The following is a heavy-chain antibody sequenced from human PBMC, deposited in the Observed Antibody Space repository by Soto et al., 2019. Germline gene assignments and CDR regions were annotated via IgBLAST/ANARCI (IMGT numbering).Heavy chain of an antibody. J-gene: IGHJ4*02. CDR3: ARSSTSANYFDY. CDR1: GGAISSSSW. V-gene: IGHV4-4*02. Sequence: SESLSLTCAVSGGAISSSSWRSWVRQPPGKGLEWIGEIYHSGSTNYNPSLESRVTISVDKSKNQFSLKLSSVTAADTAVYYCARSSTSANYFDYWGQGTLVTVSS. CDR2: IYHSGST. D-gene: IGHD2-2*01.